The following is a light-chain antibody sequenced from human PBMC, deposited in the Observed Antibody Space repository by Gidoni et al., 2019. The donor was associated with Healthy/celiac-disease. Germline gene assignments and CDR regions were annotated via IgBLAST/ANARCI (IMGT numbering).Light chain of an antibody. CDR1: QDISNY. CDR3: QQYDNLPT. Sequence: DIVMTQSPPSLAASVGDRVTITCQASQDISNYLNWYQQKPGKAPKLLIYDASNLETGVPSRFSGSGSGTDFTFTISSLQPEDIAAYYCQQYDNLPTFGQGTKLEIK. CDR2: DAS. J-gene: IGKJ2*01. V-gene: IGKV1-33*01.